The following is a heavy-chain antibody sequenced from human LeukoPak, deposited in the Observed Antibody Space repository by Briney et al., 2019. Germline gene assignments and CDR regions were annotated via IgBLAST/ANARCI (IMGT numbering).Heavy chain of an antibody. CDR1: GFTFSGYA. D-gene: IGHD3-22*01. CDR2: ISGSGAST. V-gene: IGHV3-23*01. Sequence: PGGSLRLSCAASGFTFSGYAMSWVRQAPGKGLEWVSAISGSGASTYFADSVKGRFTISRDNSKNTLYLQMNSLRDEDTAVYYCARGGDSSPYYPDYWGQGTLVTVSS. J-gene: IGHJ4*02. CDR3: ARGGDSSPYYPDY.